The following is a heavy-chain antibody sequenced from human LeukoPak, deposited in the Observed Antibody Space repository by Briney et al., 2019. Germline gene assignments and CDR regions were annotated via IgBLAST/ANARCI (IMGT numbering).Heavy chain of an antibody. V-gene: IGHV1-69*13. CDR1: GGSFNAYA. Sequence: ASVKVSCKASGGSFNAYAISWVRQAPGQGLEWMGGIIPIFGTSNYAQKFQGRVTITADESTSTAYMELSSLRSEDTAVYYCARVTYYYDSSGYYYQHYFDYWGQGTLVTVSS. CDR3: ARVTYYYDSSGYYYQHYFDY. CDR2: IIPIFGTS. D-gene: IGHD3-22*01. J-gene: IGHJ4*02.